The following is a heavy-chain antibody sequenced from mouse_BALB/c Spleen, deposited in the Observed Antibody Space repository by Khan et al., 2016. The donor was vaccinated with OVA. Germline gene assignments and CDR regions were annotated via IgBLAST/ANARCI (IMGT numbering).Heavy chain of an antibody. V-gene: IGHV2-6-1*01. CDR2: IWSDGST. CDR3: ARQPYYHYYVMDY. Sequence: VELVESGPGLVAPSQSLSITCTISGFSLTNYGVHWVRQPPGKGLEWLVVIWSDGSTTYNSTLKSRLSISKDNSKSQVFLKMNILQTDDTAMYYCARQPYYHYYVMDYWGQGTSVTVSS. CDR1: GFSLTNYG. J-gene: IGHJ4*01. D-gene: IGHD2-10*01.